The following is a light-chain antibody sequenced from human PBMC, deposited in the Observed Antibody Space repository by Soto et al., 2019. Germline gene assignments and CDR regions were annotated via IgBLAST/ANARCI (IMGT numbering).Light chain of an antibody. V-gene: IGKV1-33*01. CDR2: DAS. J-gene: IGKJ4*01. CDR3: QQYDNPSLT. Sequence: DIQMTQSPSSLSASVGDRVTITCQASQDISNYLNWYQQKPGKAPKLLIYDASNLETGFPSRFSGSGSGTDFTFPISSLQPEDIATYYCQQYDNPSLTFGGGTKVEIK. CDR1: QDISNY.